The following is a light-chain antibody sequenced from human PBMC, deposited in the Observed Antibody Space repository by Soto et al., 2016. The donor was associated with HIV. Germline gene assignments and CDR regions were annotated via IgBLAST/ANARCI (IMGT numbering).Light chain of an antibody. CDR1: NIGSKS. CDR3: QVWNSGSDHPV. Sequence: SYELTQAPSVSVAPGKTARISCGGINIGSKSVQWYQQQPGQAPVLVVYDDSDRPSGTPERFSGSNSGNTATLTISRVEAGDEADYYCQVWNSGSDHPVFGGGTKLTVL. J-gene: IGLJ3*02. CDR2: DDS. V-gene: IGLV3-21*03.